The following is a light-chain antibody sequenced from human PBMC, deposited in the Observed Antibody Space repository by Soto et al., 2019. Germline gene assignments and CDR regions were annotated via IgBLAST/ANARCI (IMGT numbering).Light chain of an antibody. Sequence: DIQMTQSPSTLSASVGDRVTITCRASQTISTWLAWYQQTPGKAPKLLIYKASSLESGVPSRFSGSGSGTEFTLTISSLQPDDFATYYCQQYYNFSAFGQGTKVDIK. CDR3: QQYYNFSA. J-gene: IGKJ1*01. V-gene: IGKV1-5*03. CDR1: QTISTW. CDR2: KAS.